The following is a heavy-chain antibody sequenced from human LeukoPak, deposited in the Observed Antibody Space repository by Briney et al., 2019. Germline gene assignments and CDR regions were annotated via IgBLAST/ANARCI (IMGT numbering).Heavy chain of an antibody. CDR2: INHSGST. CDR3: ASCSGGSCYTLDY. Sequence: TASETLSLTCAVYGGSFSGYYWSWIRQPPGKGLEWIGEINHSGSTNYNPSLKSRVTISVDTSKNQFSLKLSSVTAADTALYYCASCSGGSCYTLDYWGRGPLVTVSS. V-gene: IGHV4-34*01. CDR1: GGSFSGYY. J-gene: IGHJ4*02. D-gene: IGHD2-15*01.